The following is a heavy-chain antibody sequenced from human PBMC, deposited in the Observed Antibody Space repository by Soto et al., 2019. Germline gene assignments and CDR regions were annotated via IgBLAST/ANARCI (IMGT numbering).Heavy chain of an antibody. Sequence: QVQLVESGGGVVQPGRSLRLSCAASGFTFSSYGMHWVRQAPGKGLEWVAVIWYDGSNKYYADSVKGRFTISRDNSKNTLYLRMNSLRDEDTAVYYGARRFPWIQLWGNDAFDIWGQGTMVTVSS. D-gene: IGHD5-18*01. J-gene: IGHJ3*02. CDR3: ARRFPWIQLWGNDAFDI. CDR1: GFTFSSYG. V-gene: IGHV3-33*01. CDR2: IWYDGSNK.